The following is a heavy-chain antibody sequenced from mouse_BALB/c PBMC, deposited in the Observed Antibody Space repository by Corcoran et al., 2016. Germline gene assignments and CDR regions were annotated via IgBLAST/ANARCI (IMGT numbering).Heavy chain of an antibody. CDR1: GYTFTNYG. Sequence: QIQLVQSGPELKKPGETVKISCKASGYTFTNYGMNWVKQAPGKGLKWMGWINTYTGEPTYADDFKGRFAFSLETSARTAYLQINNLKNEDTATYFCARSYDAMDYWGQGTSVTVSS. CDR3: ARSYDAMDY. V-gene: IGHV9-3-1*01. J-gene: IGHJ4*01. CDR2: INTYTGEP.